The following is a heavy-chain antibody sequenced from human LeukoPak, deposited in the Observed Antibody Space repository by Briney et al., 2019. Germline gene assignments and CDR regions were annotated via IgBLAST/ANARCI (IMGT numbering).Heavy chain of an antibody. D-gene: IGHD3-9*01. CDR2: INPNSGGT. CDR1: GYTFTSYG. Sequence: ASVKVSCKASGYTFTSYGISWVRQAPGRGLEWMGWINPNSGGTNYAQKFQGRVTMTRDTSISTAYMELSRLRSDDTAVYYCASPSKLRYFDWSFDYWGQGTLVTVSS. V-gene: IGHV1-2*02. CDR3: ASPSKLRYFDWSFDY. J-gene: IGHJ4*02.